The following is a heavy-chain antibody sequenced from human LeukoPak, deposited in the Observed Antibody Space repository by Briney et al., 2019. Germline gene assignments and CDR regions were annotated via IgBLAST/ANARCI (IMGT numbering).Heavy chain of an antibody. CDR1: GFTFSSYA. V-gene: IGHV3-30-3*01. CDR3: ARDRGSYYVWYYFDY. Sequence: PGRSLRLSCAASGFTFSSYAMHWVRQAPGKGLEWVAVISYDGSNKYYADSVKGRFTISRDNSKNTLYLQMNSPRAEDTAVYYCARDRGSYYVWYYFDYWGQGTLVTVSS. CDR2: ISYDGSNK. D-gene: IGHD1-26*01. J-gene: IGHJ4*02.